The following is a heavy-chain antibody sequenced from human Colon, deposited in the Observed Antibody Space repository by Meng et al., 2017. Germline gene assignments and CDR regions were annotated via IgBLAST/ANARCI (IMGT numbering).Heavy chain of an antibody. Sequence: SVKVSCKASGGTFGGYGISWVRQAPGRGFEWMGGVIPVIGVANYAQKFQGRVTITMDTPTTTVYLEVSSLKSEDTAVYYCARDPEIYRPTMEDWFDPWGQGTQVTVSS. CDR1: GGTFGGYG. CDR3: ARDPEIYRPTMEDWFDP. V-gene: IGHV1-69*10. D-gene: IGHD1-1*01. J-gene: IGHJ5*01. CDR2: VIPVIGVA.